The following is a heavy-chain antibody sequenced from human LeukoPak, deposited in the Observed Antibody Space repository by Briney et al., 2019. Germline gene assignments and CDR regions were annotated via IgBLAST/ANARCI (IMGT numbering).Heavy chain of an antibody. CDR1: GFTFSSYA. J-gene: IGHJ4*02. CDR2: ISYDGSNK. D-gene: IGHD6-19*01. Sequence: GGSLRLSCAASGFTFSSYAMHWVRQAPGKGLEWVAVISYDGSNKYYADSVKGRFTISRDNSKNTLYLQMNSLRAEDTAVYYCARYDSSGWAIDYWGQGTLVTVSS. CDR3: ARYDSSGWAIDY. V-gene: IGHV3-30-3*01.